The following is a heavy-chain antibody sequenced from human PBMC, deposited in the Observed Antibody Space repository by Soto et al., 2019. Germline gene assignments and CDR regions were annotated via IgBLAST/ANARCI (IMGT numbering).Heavy chain of an antibody. Sequence: GGSLRLSCAASGFTVSSNYMSWVRQAPGKGLEWVSVIYSGGSTYYADSVKGRFTISRDNSKNTLYLQMNSLRAEDTAMYYCARVRNGDYYYYYYMDVWGKGTTVTVSS. V-gene: IGHV3-66*01. J-gene: IGHJ6*03. CDR3: ARVRNGDYYYYYYMDV. CDR2: IYSGGST. CDR1: GFTVSSNY. D-gene: IGHD4-17*01.